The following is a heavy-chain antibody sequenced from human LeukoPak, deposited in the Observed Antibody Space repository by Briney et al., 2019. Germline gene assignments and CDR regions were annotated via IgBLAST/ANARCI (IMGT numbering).Heavy chain of an antibody. CDR1: GGSISSSSYY. CDR2: IYYSGST. D-gene: IGHD6-13*01. Sequence: SETLSLTCTVSGGSISSSSYYWGWIRQPPGKGLEWIGSIYYSGSTYYNPSLKSRVTISVDTSKNQFSLKLSSVTAADTAVYYCARDGGYSSSWQTDFQHWGQGTLVTVSS. J-gene: IGHJ1*01. V-gene: IGHV4-39*07. CDR3: ARDGGYSSSWQTDFQH.